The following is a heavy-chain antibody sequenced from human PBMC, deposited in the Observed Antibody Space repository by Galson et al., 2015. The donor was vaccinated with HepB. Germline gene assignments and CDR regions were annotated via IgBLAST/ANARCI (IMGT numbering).Heavy chain of an antibody. Sequence: LRLSCAASGFTLSNAWMSWVRQAPGRRLEWVGGSKTRTVGGTTDYAAPVKGRFTISRDDSKNTLYLQIGSLKAEDTAVYYCATWRGGLDYWGQGTLVTVSS. D-gene: IGHD2-15*01. J-gene: IGHJ4*02. V-gene: IGHV3-15*01. CDR1: GFTLSNAW. CDR3: ATWRGGLDY. CDR2: SKTRTVGGTT.